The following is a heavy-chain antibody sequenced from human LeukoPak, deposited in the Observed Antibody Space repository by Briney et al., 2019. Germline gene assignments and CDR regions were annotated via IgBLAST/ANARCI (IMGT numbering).Heavy chain of an antibody. CDR1: GGSISSYY. CDR3: ARARYSYGYGYFDY. D-gene: IGHD5-18*01. CDR2: IYYSGST. J-gene: IGHJ4*02. V-gene: IGHV4-59*01. Sequence: SETLSLTCTVSGGSISSYYWSWIRQPPGKGLEWIGYIYYSGSTNYNPSLKSRVTISVDTSKNQFSLKLSSVTAADTAVYYCARARYSYGYGYFDYWGQGTMVTVSS.